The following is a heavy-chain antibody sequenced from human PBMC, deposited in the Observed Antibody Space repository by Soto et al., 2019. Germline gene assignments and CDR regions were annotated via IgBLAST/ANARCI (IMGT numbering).Heavy chain of an antibody. V-gene: IGHV3-48*02. CDR1: GFTFSSYS. D-gene: IGHD3-3*01. CDR3: ARDLGRYDFWSGYYGPKDY. J-gene: IGHJ4*02. CDR2: ISSSSSTI. Sequence: GGSLRLSCAASGFTFSSYSMNWVRQAPGKGLEWVSYISSSSSTIYYANSVKGRFTISRDNAKNSLYLQMNSLRDEDTAVYYCARDLGRYDFWSGYYGPKDYWGQGTLVTVSS.